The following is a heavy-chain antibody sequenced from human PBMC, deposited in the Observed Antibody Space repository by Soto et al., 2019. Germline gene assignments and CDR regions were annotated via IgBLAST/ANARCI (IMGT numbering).Heavy chain of an antibody. Sequence: EAQLVESGGGLIQPGGSLRLSCAVSGFNVSNHYMSWVRQAPGKGLEWVAVIYRGDATYYADSVRGRCSISRDTSKNTVYLQMNSLRAQDTAVYYCVRERSDSSRADSFDVWGQGRMVTVSS. J-gene: IGHJ3*01. V-gene: IGHV3-53*01. CDR3: VRERSDSSRADSFDV. CDR1: GFNVSNHY. D-gene: IGHD6-25*01. CDR2: IYRGDAT.